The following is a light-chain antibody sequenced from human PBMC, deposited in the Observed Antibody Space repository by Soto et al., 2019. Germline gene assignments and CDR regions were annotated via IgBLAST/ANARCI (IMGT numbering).Light chain of an antibody. J-gene: IGKJ1*01. CDR1: QRVSSSS. CDR3: QQYSISST. Sequence: EIVLTQSPATLSLSPGERATLSCRASQRVSSSSLAWYQHKPGQSPRLLIFGVSSRATDIPDRFSGSGSGTDFTLTINRLEPGDFAVYYCQQYSISSTFGQGTKVDIK. V-gene: IGKV3-20*01. CDR2: GVS.